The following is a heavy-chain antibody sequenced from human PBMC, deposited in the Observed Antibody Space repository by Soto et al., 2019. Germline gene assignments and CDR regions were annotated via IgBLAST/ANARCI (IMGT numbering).Heavy chain of an antibody. Sequence: EVQLLESGGGLVQPGGSLRLSCVASGFTFSSYGVTWVRQAPGKGLEWVSSISGNGAGTYYADSVKGRFTVSRDNSKNTLNLQMNSLRAEDTAVYYCAKIIDAGGIDYWGQGTLVTVSS. CDR2: ISGNGAGT. CDR1: GFTFSSYG. V-gene: IGHV3-23*01. CDR3: AKIIDAGGIDY. J-gene: IGHJ4*02. D-gene: IGHD6-13*01.